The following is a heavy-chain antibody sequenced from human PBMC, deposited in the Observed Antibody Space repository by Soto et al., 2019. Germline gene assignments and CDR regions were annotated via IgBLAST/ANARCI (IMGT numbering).Heavy chain of an antibody. CDR2: IVPLFGST. J-gene: IGHJ3*01. D-gene: IGHD3-9*01. Sequence: QVQLVQSGAEVKKPGSSVKVSCKASGGTFSSYTFSWVRQAPGQGLEWMGGIVPLFGSTNNGEIFQGRLTITANESTPTVYMELTGLTSDDTAVYLCARDGDLVTRNRPRGPFDLGSHGTPFTVSS. CDR3: ARDGDLVTRNRPRGPFDL. CDR1: GGTFSSYT. V-gene: IGHV1-69*01.